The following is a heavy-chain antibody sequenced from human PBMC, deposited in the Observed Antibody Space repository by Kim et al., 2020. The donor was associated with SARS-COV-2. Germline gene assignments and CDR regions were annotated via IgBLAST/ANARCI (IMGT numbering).Heavy chain of an antibody. D-gene: IGHD3-9*01. CDR1: GETFSDYP. CDR3: ARGKFYDVLTGYSSLDY. J-gene: IGHJ4*01. V-gene: IGHV1-69*04. Sequence: SVKVSCRTSGETFSDYPITWVRQAPGQGLEWMGKITPTAGMANYAQKFQGRLTITADTFTSTVYLELRSLRSEDMAVYYCARGKFYDVLTGYSSLDYWG. CDR2: ITPTAGMA.